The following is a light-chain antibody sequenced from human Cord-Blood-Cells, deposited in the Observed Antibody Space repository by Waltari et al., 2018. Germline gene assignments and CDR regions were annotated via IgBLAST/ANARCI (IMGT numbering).Light chain of an antibody. CDR1: SSDVGSYNL. Sequence: QSALTQPASVSGSPGQSITISCTGTSSDVGSYNLVSWYQPPRQSPKLMIYEVSKRPSGVSNRFSGSKSGNTASLTISGLQAEDEADYYCCSYAGSSTFPYVFGTGTKVTVL. CDR3: CSYAGSSTFPYV. CDR2: EVS. J-gene: IGLJ1*01. V-gene: IGLV2-23*02.